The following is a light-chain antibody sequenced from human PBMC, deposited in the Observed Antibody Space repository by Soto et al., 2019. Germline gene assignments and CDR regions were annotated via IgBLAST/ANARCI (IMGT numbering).Light chain of an antibody. CDR1: SSDVGGYRY. J-gene: IGLJ1*01. V-gene: IGLV2-11*01. CDR3: SSYAGSYSFV. CDR2: DVT. Sequence: QSALTQPRSVSGSPGQSVTISCTGTSSDVGGYRYVSWYQQHPGKAPKLMMYDVTTRPSGIPDRFSGSKSGNTASLTISGLQAEAEADYYCSSYAGSYSFVFGTGTKLTVL.